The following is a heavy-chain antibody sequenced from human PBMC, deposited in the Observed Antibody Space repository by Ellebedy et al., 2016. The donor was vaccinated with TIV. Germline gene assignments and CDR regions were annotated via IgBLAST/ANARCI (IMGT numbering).Heavy chain of an antibody. CDR3: ARDVTMRLPYYFDS. CDR1: GFTFSTYW. J-gene: IGHJ4*01. V-gene: IGHV3-30-3*01. Sequence: GESLKISCVDSGFTFSTYWMSWVRQAPGKGLEWVAIISYDGSNKDYADSVKGRFTISKDNSKNTLSLQMNSLRPEDTAIYYCARDVTMRLPYYFDSWGQGTLVTVSS. CDR2: ISYDGSNK. D-gene: IGHD3-10*01.